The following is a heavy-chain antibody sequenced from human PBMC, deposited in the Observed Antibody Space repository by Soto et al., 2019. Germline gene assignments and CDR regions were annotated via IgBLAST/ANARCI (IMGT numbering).Heavy chain of an antibody. J-gene: IGHJ4*02. CDR2: IKEDGSGE. CDR3: ARDRGYSCFDY. Sequence: GGSLRLSCAASGFTFSSSWMNWVRQAPGKGLEWVAGIKEDGSGEYYVDYVKGRFTISRDNVENSLYLQMNSLRGEDTAVYFCARDRGYSCFDYWGLGTLVTVSS. CDR1: GFTFSSSW. D-gene: IGHD5-18*01. V-gene: IGHV3-7*01.